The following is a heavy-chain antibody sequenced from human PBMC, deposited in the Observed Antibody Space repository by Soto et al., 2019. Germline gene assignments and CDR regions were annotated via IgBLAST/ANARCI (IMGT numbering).Heavy chain of an antibody. CDR3: AREAGLSKPIVYYYGMDV. J-gene: IGHJ6*02. CDR1: GFTFSSYG. Sequence: GGSLRLSCAASGFTFSSYGMHWVRQAPGKGLEWVAVIWYDGSNKYYADSVKGRFTISRDNSKNTLYLQMNSLRAEDTAVYYCAREAGLSKPIVYYYGMDVWGQGTTVTVSS. CDR2: IWYDGSNK. V-gene: IGHV3-33*01. D-gene: IGHD3-16*02.